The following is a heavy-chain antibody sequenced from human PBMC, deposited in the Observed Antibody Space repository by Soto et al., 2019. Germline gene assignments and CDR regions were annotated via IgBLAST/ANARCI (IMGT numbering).Heavy chain of an antibody. Sequence: GGSLRLSCAASGFTLSSYAMSWVRQAPGKGLEWVSVISGSGGSTYYADSVKGRFTISRDNSKNTLYLQMNSLRAEDTAVYYCAVVPAANGHYGMDVWGQGTTVTVSS. CDR2: ISGSGGST. CDR3: AVVPAANGHYGMDV. V-gene: IGHV3-23*01. CDR1: GFTLSSYA. D-gene: IGHD2-2*01. J-gene: IGHJ6*02.